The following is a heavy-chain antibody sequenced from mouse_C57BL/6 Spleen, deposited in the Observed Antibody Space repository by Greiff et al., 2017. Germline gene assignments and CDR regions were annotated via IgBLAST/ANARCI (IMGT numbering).Heavy chain of an antibody. Sequence: EVQLQQSGPELVKPGASVKMSCKASGYTFTDYNMHWVKQSHGKSLEWIGYINPNNGGTSYNQKFKGKATLTVNKSSSTAYMELRSLTSEDSAVYYGARGTDGHWYFDVWGTGTTVTVAS. CDR1: GYTFTDYN. D-gene: IGHD1-1*01. CDR2: INPNNGGT. V-gene: IGHV1-22*01. CDR3: ARGTDGHWYFDV. J-gene: IGHJ1*03.